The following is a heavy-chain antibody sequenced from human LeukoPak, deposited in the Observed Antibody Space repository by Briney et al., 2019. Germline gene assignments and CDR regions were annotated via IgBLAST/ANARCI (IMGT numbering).Heavy chain of an antibody. D-gene: IGHD2-2*01. V-gene: IGHV1-69*13. CDR3: ARALHEYCSSTSCYEDAFDI. Sequence: ATVKVSCKASGGTFSSYAISWVRQAPGQGLEWMGGIIPIFGTANYAQKFQGRVTITADESTSTAYMELSSLRSEDTAVYYCARALHEYCSSTSCYEDAFDIWGQGTMVNVSS. CDR2: IIPIFGTA. CDR1: GGTFSSYA. J-gene: IGHJ3*02.